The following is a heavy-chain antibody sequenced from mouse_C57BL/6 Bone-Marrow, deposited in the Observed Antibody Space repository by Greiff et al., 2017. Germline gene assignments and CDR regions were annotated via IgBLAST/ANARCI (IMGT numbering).Heavy chain of an antibody. CDR3: ARGAYDYDFDY. J-gene: IGHJ2*01. Sequence: VKLVESGPELVKPGASVKLSCKASGYTFTSYDINWVKQRPGQGLEWIGWIYPRDGSTKYNEKFKGKATLTVDTSSSTAYMELHSLTSEDSAVYFCARGAYDYDFDYWGQGTTLTVSS. CDR2: IYPRDGST. D-gene: IGHD2-4*01. CDR1: GYTFTSYD. V-gene: IGHV1-85*01.